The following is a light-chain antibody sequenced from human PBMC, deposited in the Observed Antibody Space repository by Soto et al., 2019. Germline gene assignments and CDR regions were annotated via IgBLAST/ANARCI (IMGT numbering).Light chain of an antibody. Sequence: DIVMTQSPDSLAVSLGERATIDCKSSQNILYSSNNKNYLAWYVQKPGQSPKLLIYFGSNRAPGVPDRLSGSGSGTDFTLKINRVEAEDVGTYYCMQALQSLTFGQGTRLEIK. CDR3: MQALQSLT. CDR2: FGS. V-gene: IGKV4-1*01. CDR1: QNILYSSNNKNY. J-gene: IGKJ5*01.